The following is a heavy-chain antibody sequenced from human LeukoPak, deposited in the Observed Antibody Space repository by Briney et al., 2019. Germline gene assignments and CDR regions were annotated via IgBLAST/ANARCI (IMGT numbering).Heavy chain of an antibody. CDR2: ISPSADST. CDR1: GFTFSNYA. V-gene: IGHV3-23*01. Sequence: PGGSLRLSCAASGFTFSNYAMSWVRQAPGKGLEWVSAISPSADSTSYADSVKGRFAISRDNSKNTVYPQMDSLRAEDTAVYYCAKRESSSSWYNYFDYWGQGTLVTVSS. J-gene: IGHJ4*02. D-gene: IGHD6-13*01. CDR3: AKRESSSSWYNYFDY.